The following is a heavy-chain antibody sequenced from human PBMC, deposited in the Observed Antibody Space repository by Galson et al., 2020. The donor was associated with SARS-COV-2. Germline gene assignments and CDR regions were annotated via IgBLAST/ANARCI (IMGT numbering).Heavy chain of an antibody. CDR1: GFTFTNYA. D-gene: IGHD1-26*01. J-gene: IGHJ4*02. V-gene: IGHV3-23*01. Sequence: GGSLRLSCAASGFTFTNYAMSWVRQAPGKGLEWVSTISGSGGSTYYADSVKGRFTISRDISRNTLYLQMNSLRAEDTAVYYCAKGRGGAVGATTIDFWGQGTLVTVSS. CDR3: AKGRGGAVGATTIDF. CDR2: ISGSGGST.